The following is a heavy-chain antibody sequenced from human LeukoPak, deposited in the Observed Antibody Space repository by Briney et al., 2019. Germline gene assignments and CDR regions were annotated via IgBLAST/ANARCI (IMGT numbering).Heavy chain of an antibody. D-gene: IGHD3-9*01. CDR2: INHSGSS. CDR1: GGSFSGYY. Sequence: PSETLSLTCAVYGGSFSGYYWTWIRQPPGKGLEWIGEINHSGSSNYNPSLKSRVTISVDTSKNQFSLKLTSVTAADTAVYYCARDPHYDILTGWFDYWGQGTLVTVSS. V-gene: IGHV4-34*01. CDR3: ARDPHYDILTGWFDY. J-gene: IGHJ4*02.